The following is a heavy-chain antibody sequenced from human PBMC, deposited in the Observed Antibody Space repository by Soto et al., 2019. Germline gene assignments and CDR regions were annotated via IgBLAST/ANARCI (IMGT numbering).Heavy chain of an antibody. CDR1: GVTFSSYS. CDR3: ARDRSAAAGYYGMDV. Sequence: GRSMRLSCAASGVTFSSYSMNWVSKDQGKGLEWVSYISSSSSTIYCADSVKGRFTISRDNAKNSLYLQMNSLRDEDTAVYYCARDRSAAAGYYGMDVWGQGTTVTVSS. D-gene: IGHD6-13*01. CDR2: ISSSSSTI. V-gene: IGHV3-48*02. J-gene: IGHJ6*02.